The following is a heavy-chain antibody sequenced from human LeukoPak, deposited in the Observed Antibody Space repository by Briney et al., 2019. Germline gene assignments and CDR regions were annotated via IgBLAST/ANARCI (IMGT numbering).Heavy chain of an antibody. Sequence: GRSLRLSCAASGFTVSSNYMSWVRQAPGKGLEWVSVMYTLGDIYCADSVRGRFSISRDSSKNTLYLQMNSLRAEDTAVYYCAELGITMIGGVWGKGTTVTISS. CDR2: MYTLGDI. V-gene: IGHV3-66*01. CDR3: AELGITMIGGV. D-gene: IGHD3-10*02. CDR1: GFTVSSNY. J-gene: IGHJ6*04.